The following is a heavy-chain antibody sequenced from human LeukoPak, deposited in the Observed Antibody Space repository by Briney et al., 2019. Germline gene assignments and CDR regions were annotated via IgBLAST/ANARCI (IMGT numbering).Heavy chain of an antibody. J-gene: IGHJ4*02. CDR1: GITFGNSW. CDR2: IKLDGSEK. V-gene: IGHV3-7*01. D-gene: IGHD6-19*01. Sequence: GGSLRPSCAGSGITFGNSWVNWVRQAPGKGLEWVANIKLDGSEKNYVASVKGRFTISRDSTKNSVYLQMNSLRAEDTAVYYCGYATGWIFDYGGQGTLVTVSS. CDR3: GYATGWIFDY.